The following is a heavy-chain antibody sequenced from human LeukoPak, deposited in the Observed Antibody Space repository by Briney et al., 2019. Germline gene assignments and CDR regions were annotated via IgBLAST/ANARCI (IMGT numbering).Heavy chain of an antibody. CDR2: ITSDGSRS. J-gene: IGHJ4*02. Sequence: PAWSMRLSCAASGFTFRSWYMYWVRQRPGKGLEWLCRITSDGSRSYYADSVRGRFTISRDNAKNTLYLQMNSLTDEDTAVYYCASPKPDYWGQGTLVTVSS. CDR3: ASPKPDY. V-gene: IGHV3-74*01. CDR1: GFTFRSWY.